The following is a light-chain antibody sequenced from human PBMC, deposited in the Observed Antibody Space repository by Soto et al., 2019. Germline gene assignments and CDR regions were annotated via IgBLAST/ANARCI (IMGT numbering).Light chain of an antibody. CDR3: QQSYSIPLT. CDR1: QSISSY. Sequence: DIQMTQSPSSLSASVGDRVTITCRASQSISSYLNWYQQKPGKAPKPLIYAASSLQSGVPSRFSGSGSGTDFTLTISSLQPEDFATYYRQQSYSIPLTFGQGTKVDIK. J-gene: IGKJ1*01. V-gene: IGKV1-39*01. CDR2: AAS.